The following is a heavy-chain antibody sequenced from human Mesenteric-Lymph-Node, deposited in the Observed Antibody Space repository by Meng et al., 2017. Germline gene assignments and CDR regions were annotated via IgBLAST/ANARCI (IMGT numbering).Heavy chain of an antibody. CDR2: ISGSSYFI. J-gene: IGHJ4*02. CDR3: AKEKTSGSGLDFDY. Sequence: GESLKISCTGSGFNFNTYSMNWVRQAPGKGLEWVASISGSSYFIFHADSLQGRFTISRDNSKNTLYLQMNSLRAEDTAVYYCAKEKTSGSGLDFDYWGPGTLVTVSS. V-gene: IGHV3-21*04. D-gene: IGHD3-10*01. CDR1: GFNFNTYS.